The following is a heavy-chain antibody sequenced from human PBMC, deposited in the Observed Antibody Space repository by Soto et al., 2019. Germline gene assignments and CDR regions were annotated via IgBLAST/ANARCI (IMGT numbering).Heavy chain of an antibody. CDR1: GYTFTSYD. V-gene: IGHV1-8*01. D-gene: IGHD3-3*01. Sequence: QVQLVQSGAEVKKPGASVKVSCKASGYTFTSYDINWVRQATGQGLEWMGWMNPNSGNTGYAQKFQGRVTMTRNTSISTAYMELSSLRSEDTAVYYCARGAEGLLPAYYYYYGMDVWGQGTTVTVSS. CDR2: MNPNSGNT. CDR3: ARGAEGLLPAYYYYYGMDV. J-gene: IGHJ6*02.